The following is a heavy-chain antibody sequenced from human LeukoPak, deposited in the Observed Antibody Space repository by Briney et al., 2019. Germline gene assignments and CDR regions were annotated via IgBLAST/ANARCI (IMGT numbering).Heavy chain of an antibody. CDR2: INTNTGNP. CDR1: GYTFTNYA. D-gene: IGHD6-13*01. CDR3: ARERRSSSPGEQQLVRAFDI. Sequence: ASVKVSRKASGYTFTNYAMNWVRQAPGQGLEWMGWINTNTGNPTYAQGFTGRFVFSLDTSVSTAYLQISSLKAEDTAMYYCARERRSSSPGEQQLVRAFDIWGQGTMVTVSS. V-gene: IGHV7-4-1*02. J-gene: IGHJ3*02.